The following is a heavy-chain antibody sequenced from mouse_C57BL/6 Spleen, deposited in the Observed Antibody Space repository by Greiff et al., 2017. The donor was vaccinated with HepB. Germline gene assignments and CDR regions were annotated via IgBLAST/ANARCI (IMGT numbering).Heavy chain of an antibody. D-gene: IGHD1-1*01. V-gene: IGHV3-6*01. CDR2: ISYDGSN. Sequence: EVKLEESGPGLVKPSQSLSLTCSVTGYSITSGYYWNWIRQFPGNKLEWMGYISYDGSNNYNPSLKNRISITRDTSKNQFFLKLNSVTTEDTATYYWARASYGSSYGWYFDVWGTGTTVTVSS. CDR1: GYSITSGYY. J-gene: IGHJ1*03. CDR3: ARASYGSSYGWYFDV.